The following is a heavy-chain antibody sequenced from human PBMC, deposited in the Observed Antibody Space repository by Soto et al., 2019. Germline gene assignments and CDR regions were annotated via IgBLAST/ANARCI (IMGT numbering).Heavy chain of an antibody. J-gene: IGHJ6*02. CDR1: GGSISSYC. V-gene: IGHV4-4*07. Sequence: PSQTLSITCTVSGGSISSYCWSWIRQSAGKGLEWIGRIYTSGSTNYNPSLKSRVTMSVDTSKNQFSLKLSSVTAADTAVYYCARGDFSSYSYYYGMVFWGQATTVSVS. CDR3: ARGDFSSYSYYYGMVF. D-gene: IGHD6-6*01. CDR2: IYTSGST.